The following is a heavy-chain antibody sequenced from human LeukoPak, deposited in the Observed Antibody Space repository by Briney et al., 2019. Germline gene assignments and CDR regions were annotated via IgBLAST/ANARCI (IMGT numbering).Heavy chain of an antibody. V-gene: IGHV3-11*04. CDR2: INGSGTNL. D-gene: IGHD4-17*01. CDR1: GFTFSDSF. Sequence: GGSLRLSCAASGFTFSDSFMSWIRQASGKGLEWLAYINGSGTNLYYADAVRGRFTISRDNAKNSLYLQMNSLRAEDTAVYYCARRDYDSYFDYWGQGTLVTVSS. J-gene: IGHJ4*02. CDR3: ARRDYDSYFDY.